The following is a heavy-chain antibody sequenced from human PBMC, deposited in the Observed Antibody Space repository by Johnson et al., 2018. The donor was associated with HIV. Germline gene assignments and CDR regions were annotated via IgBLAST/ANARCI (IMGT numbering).Heavy chain of an antibody. V-gene: IGHV3-53*01. CDR1: GFTFSNFA. J-gene: IGHJ3*01. CDR3: ARVLSWWSGAFDL. Sequence: EVQLVESGGGLIEPGGSLRLSCAASGFTFSNFAMSWVRQAPGKGLEWVSILHSDGSTFNTDSVKGRFTISRDNSKNTLYLQMNSLRAEDTAVYYCARVLSWWSGAFDLWGQGTMVTVSS. D-gene: IGHD2-21*01. CDR2: LHSDGST.